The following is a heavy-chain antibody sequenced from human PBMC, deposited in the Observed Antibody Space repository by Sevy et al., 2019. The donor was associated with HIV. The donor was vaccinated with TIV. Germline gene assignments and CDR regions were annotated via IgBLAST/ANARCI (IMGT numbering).Heavy chain of an antibody. CDR2: ISSSGNSL. CDR3: ARGGRQRLRLIDY. CDR1: GFTFSDYY. D-gene: IGHD6-25*01. V-gene: IGHV3-11*01. J-gene: IGHJ4*02. Sequence: GGSLRLSCAASGFTFSDYYMSWIRQAPGKGLEWVSYISSSGNSLYNADSVKGRFTISRDNAKKSLYLQMNSLRAEDTAVYYCARGGRQRLRLIDYWGQGTLVTVSS.